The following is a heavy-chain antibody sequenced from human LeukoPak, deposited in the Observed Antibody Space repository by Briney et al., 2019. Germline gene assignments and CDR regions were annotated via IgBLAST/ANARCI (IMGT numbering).Heavy chain of an antibody. Sequence: GESLKISCKGSGYSFTSYWISWVRQMPGKGLEWMGRIDPSDSYTNYSPSFQGHVTISADKSISTAYLQWSSLKASDTAMYYCARQRVGATSVVDYWGQGTLVTVSS. CDR1: GYSFTSYW. CDR2: IDPSDSYT. D-gene: IGHD1-26*01. V-gene: IGHV5-10-1*01. CDR3: ARQRVGATSVVDY. J-gene: IGHJ4*02.